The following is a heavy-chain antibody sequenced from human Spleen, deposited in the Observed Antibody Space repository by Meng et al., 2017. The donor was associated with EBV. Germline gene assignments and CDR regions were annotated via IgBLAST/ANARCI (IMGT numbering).Heavy chain of an antibody. CDR2: IYWDDDK. CDR1: WFSLSTSGVD. V-gene: IGHV2-5*02. CDR3: ARVRYFDWSNWFDP. J-gene: IGHJ5*02. Sequence: TLNDAGPRSGKPPQTLTHTCTFSWFSLSTSGVDVSWIRQPPGKALEWLALIYWDDDKRYSPSLKSRLTITKDTSKNQVVLTMTNMDPVDTATYYCARVRYFDWSNWFDPWGQGTLVTVSS. D-gene: IGHD3-9*01.